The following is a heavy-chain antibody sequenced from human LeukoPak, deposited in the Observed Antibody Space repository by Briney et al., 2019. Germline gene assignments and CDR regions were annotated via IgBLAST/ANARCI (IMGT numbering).Heavy chain of an antibody. CDR2: IYSAGAT. Sequence: QAGGSLRLSCAASGFTVNSNSMSWVRQAPGKGLERVSLIYSAGATYYADSVKGRFTISRHNSKNTLYLQMSSLRSEDTAVYYCVRVSGSGTAYAMDVWGQGTTVTVSS. D-gene: IGHD3-10*01. CDR3: VRVSGSGTAYAMDV. V-gene: IGHV3-53*04. CDR1: GFTVNSNS. J-gene: IGHJ6*02.